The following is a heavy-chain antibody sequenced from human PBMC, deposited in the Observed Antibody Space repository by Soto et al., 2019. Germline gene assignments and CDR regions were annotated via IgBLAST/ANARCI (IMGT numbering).Heavy chain of an antibody. CDR2: IIPIFGTA. D-gene: IGHD3-22*01. CDR1: GGTFSSYA. J-gene: IGHJ6*02. V-gene: IGHV1-69*13. CDR3: AEGYYDSSGYYYVWPNYYYYGMDV. Sequence: SVKVSCKASGGTFSSYAISWVRQAPGQGLEWMGGIIPIFGTANYAQKFQGRVTITADESTSTAYMELSSLRSEDAAVYYCAEGYYDSSGYYYVWPNYYYYGMDVWGQGTTVTVSS.